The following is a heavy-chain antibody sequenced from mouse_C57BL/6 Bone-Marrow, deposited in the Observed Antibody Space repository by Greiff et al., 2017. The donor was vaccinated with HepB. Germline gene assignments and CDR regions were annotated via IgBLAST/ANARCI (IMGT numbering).Heavy chain of an antibody. CDR3: ARSVLAY. CDR1: GYAFSSSW. J-gene: IGHJ3*01. Sequence: VKLQESGAELVKPGASVKISCKASGYAFSSSWMNWGKERPGKGLEWIGQIYPGDGDTNYTGKFKGKATLTADKSSSTAYMQLSSLTSEDSAVYFCARSVLAYWGQGTLVTVSA. V-gene: IGHV1-80*01. CDR2: IYPGDGDT.